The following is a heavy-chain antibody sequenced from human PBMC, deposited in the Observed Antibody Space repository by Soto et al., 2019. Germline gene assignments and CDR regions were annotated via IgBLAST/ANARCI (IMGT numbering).Heavy chain of an antibody. CDR3: AKWGGGVYYYMDV. CDR1: GFAFSTYA. Sequence: GGSLRLSCAASGFAFSTYAMSWVRQAPGKGLEWVAGITDDGGRAYYADSVKGRFTMSRDNSKNTMYLQMNSLRAEDTAVYYCAKWGGGVYYYMDVWGKGTTVTVSS. V-gene: IGHV3-30*18. D-gene: IGHD3-10*01. CDR2: ITDDGGRA. J-gene: IGHJ6*03.